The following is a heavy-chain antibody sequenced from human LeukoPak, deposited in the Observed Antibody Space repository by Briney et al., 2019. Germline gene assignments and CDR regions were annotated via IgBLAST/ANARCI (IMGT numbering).Heavy chain of an antibody. Sequence: ASVKVSCKASGGTFSSYAISWVRQAPGQGLEWMGGIIPIFGTANYAQKFQGRFTITADKSTTTVYMELSSLRSDDTAVYYCVRSGYDYDWFDPWGQGTLVTVSS. V-gene: IGHV1-69*06. CDR3: VRSGYDYDWFDP. CDR2: IIPIFGTA. CDR1: GGTFSSYA. J-gene: IGHJ5*02. D-gene: IGHD5-12*01.